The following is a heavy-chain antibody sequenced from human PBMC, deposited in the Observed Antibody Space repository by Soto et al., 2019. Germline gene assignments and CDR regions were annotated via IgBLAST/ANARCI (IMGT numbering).Heavy chain of an antibody. Sequence: KTSETLSLTCTVSGGSISSGGYYWSWIRQHPGKGLELIGNIYYTGSTHYDPSLKSRITISLDTSKNQISLKLSSVTAADTAVYYCASSPVTGIYYAMDVWGQGTTVTVSS. V-gene: IGHV4-31*03. CDR3: ASSPVTGIYYAMDV. CDR1: GGSISSGGYY. D-gene: IGHD6-19*01. CDR2: IYYTGST. J-gene: IGHJ6*02.